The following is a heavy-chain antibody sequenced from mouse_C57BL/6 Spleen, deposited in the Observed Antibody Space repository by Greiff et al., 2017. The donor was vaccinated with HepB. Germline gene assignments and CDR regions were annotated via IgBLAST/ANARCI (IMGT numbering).Heavy chain of an antibody. CDR1: GYTFTEYT. D-gene: IGHD6-1*01. CDR3: ARHEEVPFNLYYFDY. J-gene: IGHJ2*01. Sequence: QVQLKESGAELVKPGASVKLSCKASGYTFTEYTIHWVKQRSGQGLEWIGWFYPGSGSIKYNEKFKDKATLTADKSSSTVYMELSRLTSEDSAVYFCARHEEVPFNLYYFDYWGQGTTLTVSS. CDR2: FYPGSGSI. V-gene: IGHV1-62-2*01.